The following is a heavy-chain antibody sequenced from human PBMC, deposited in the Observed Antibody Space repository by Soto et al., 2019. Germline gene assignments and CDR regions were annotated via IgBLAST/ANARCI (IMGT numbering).Heavy chain of an antibody. CDR1: GFTFSSYA. V-gene: IGHV3-23*01. CDR2: ISGSGGST. CDR3: AKDPAAIPRAAFDI. Sequence: EVQLLESGGGLVKPGGSLRLSCAASGFTFSSYAMSWVRQAPGKGLEWVSAISGSGGSTDYAESVKGRFTISRDNSKNTVYLQINSLRAEATAVYYFAKDPAAIPRAAFDIGVKGTLVTVSS. D-gene: IGHD2-2*01. J-gene: IGHJ3*02.